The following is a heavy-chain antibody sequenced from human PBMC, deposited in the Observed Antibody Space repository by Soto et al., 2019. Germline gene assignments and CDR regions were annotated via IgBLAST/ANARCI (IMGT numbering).Heavy chain of an antibody. V-gene: IGHV3-9*01. D-gene: IGHD4-17*01. Sequence: EVPLVESGGGLVQPGRSLRLSCAASGFTFDDYAMHWVRQAPGKGLEWVSGISWNSGSIGYADSVKGRFTISRDNAKNSLYLQMNSLRAEDTALYYCAKDIGDGDYDYWGQGTLVTVSS. CDR3: AKDIGDGDYDY. CDR1: GFTFDDYA. CDR2: ISWNSGSI. J-gene: IGHJ4*02.